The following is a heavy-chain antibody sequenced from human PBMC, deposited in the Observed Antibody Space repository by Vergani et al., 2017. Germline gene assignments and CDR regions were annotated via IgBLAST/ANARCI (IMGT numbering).Heavy chain of an antibody. V-gene: IGHV4-59*01. CDR1: GGSISSYY. J-gene: IGHJ4*02. CDR3: ARGGGLAVAGAFDY. CDR2: IYYSGST. Sequence: QVQLQESGPGLVKPSETLSLTCTVSGGSISSYYWSWIRQPPGKGLEWIGYIYYSGSTNYNPSLKSRVTIPVDTSKNQFSLKLSPVTAADTAVYYCARGGGLAVAGAFDYWGQGTLVTVSS. D-gene: IGHD6-19*01.